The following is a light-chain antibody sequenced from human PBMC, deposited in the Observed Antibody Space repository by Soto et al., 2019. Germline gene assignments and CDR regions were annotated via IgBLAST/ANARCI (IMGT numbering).Light chain of an antibody. J-gene: IGKJ1*01. Sequence: DSQMTQSPSTLSASVGDRVTITCRARQSISSWLAWYQHKPGKPPKLLIYKASTFESGVPSRLRGSGSGTELTIPISSMQPDDFATYQCQQYSTYSGTFGHGTKVDIK. CDR1: QSISSW. CDR3: QQYSTYSGT. V-gene: IGKV1-5*03. CDR2: KAS.